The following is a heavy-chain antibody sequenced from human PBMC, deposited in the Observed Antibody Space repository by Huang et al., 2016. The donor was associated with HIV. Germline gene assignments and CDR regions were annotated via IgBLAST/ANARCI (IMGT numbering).Heavy chain of an antibody. CDR1: GFIFSSYA. D-gene: IGHD2-15*01. CDR2: ISDRGGST. J-gene: IGHJ4*02. V-gene: IGHV3-23*01. CDR3: VIAAHYFDY. Sequence: EVQLLESGGGLVQPGGSVRLSCAASGFIFSSYAMSWVRQAPGKGLEWVSGISDRGGSTYYADSVKGRFTISRDNSKNTLYLQMNILRAEDTAVYYCVIAAHYFDYWGQGTLVTVSS.